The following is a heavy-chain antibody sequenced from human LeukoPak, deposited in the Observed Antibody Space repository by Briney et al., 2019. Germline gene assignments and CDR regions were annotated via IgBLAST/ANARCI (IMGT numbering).Heavy chain of an antibody. J-gene: IGHJ4*02. CDR1: GFTFSTYA. CDR2: ISTGVLST. Sequence: PGGSLRLSCAASGFTFSTYAMNWVRQAPGKGLEWVSSISTGVLSTYYADSVKGRFTISRDNSKNTLYLQMNSLRAEDTAVYYCAKSFGYSRSWFDYWGQGTPVTVSS. D-gene: IGHD6-13*01. CDR3: AKSFGYSRSWFDY. V-gene: IGHV3-23*01.